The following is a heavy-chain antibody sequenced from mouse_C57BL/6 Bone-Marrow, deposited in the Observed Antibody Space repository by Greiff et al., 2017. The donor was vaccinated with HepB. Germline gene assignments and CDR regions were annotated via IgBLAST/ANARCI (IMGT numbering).Heavy chain of an antibody. D-gene: IGHD2-5*01. V-gene: IGHV1-62-2*01. CDR2: FYPGSGSI. CDR3: ARPEGSYYSNRYYFGC. CDR1: GYTFTEYT. J-gene: IGHJ2*01. Sequence: VQLQQSGAELVKPGASVKLSCKASGYTFTEYTIHWVKQRSGKGLEWIGWFYPGSGSIKYNEKFKDKATLTAAKSSSTVYMELSRLTSEDSAVYFCARPEGSYYSNRYYFGCWGQGTTLTVSS.